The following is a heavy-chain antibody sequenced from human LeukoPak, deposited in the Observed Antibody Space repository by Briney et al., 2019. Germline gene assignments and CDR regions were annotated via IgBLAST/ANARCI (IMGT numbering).Heavy chain of an antibody. V-gene: IGHV1-2*02. D-gene: IGHD3-10*01. Sequence: ASVKVSCKASGYTFTGYYMHWVRQAPGQGLEWMGWINPNSGGTNYAQKFQGRVTMTRDTSISTAYMELSRLRSDDTAVYYCAREARITMVRGVESRAFDIWGQGTMVTLSS. CDR1: GYTFTGYY. J-gene: IGHJ3*02. CDR2: INPNSGGT. CDR3: AREARITMVRGVESRAFDI.